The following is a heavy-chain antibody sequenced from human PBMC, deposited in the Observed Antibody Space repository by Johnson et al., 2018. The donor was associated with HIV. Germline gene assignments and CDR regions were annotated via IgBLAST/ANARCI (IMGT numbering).Heavy chain of an antibody. Sequence: QVQLVESGGGVVQPGRSLRLSCAASGFTFSSYTMHWVRQAPGKGLEWVAVIWHDGSNKYYADSVKGRFTISRDNSKNTLHLQMDSLRAGDTAVYYCARAQVLPDDGFDIWGQGTMVTVSS. CDR1: GFTFSSYT. D-gene: IGHD2-2*01. V-gene: IGHV3-30*04. CDR2: IWHDGSNK. CDR3: ARAQVLPDDGFDI. J-gene: IGHJ3*02.